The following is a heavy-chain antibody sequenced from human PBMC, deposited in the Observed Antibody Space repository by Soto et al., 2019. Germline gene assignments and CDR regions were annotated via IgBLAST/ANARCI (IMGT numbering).Heavy chain of an antibody. CDR3: AKEQTHSYADTSSIFDY. Sequence: EVQVLESGGGLVEPGGSLRLSCAASGFTFSNYPMTWVRQAPGKGLEWVSSISGSGGSTYYADSVKGRFTISRDNSKNTLYLQMNSLRAEDTAVYYCAKEQTHSYADTSSIFDYWGQGTLVTVSS. V-gene: IGHV3-23*01. J-gene: IGHJ4*02. D-gene: IGHD5-18*01. CDR1: GFTFSNYP. CDR2: ISGSGGST.